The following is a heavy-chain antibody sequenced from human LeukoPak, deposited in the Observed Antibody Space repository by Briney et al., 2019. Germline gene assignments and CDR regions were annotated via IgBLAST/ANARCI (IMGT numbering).Heavy chain of an antibody. Sequence: SETLSLTCTVSGGSISSYYWSWIRQPPGKGLEWIGYIYYSGSTNYNPSLKSRVTISVDTSKNKFSLKLSSVTAADTAVYYCARGGLSSGYYSAFDYWGQGTLVPVSS. CDR2: IYYSGST. D-gene: IGHD3-22*01. J-gene: IGHJ4*02. CDR3: ARGGLSSGYYSAFDY. V-gene: IGHV4-59*01. CDR1: GGSISSYY.